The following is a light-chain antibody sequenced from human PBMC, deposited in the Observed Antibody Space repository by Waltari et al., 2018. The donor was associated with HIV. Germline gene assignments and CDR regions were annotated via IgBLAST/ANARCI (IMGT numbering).Light chain of an antibody. Sequence: DIQVTQSPSSLSASVGDRVTITCQAIQDIGKYLNWYQQKPGKVPKLLIYAASSLQPGVPSRFSGSGSGTYFTFAISSLQPEDVGTYYCQQYDTLYTFGQGT. CDR3: QQYDTLYT. CDR1: QDIGKY. CDR2: AAS. V-gene: IGKV1-33*01. J-gene: IGKJ2*01.